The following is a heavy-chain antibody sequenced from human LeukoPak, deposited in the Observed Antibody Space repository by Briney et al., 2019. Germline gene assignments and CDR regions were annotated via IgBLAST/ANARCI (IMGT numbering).Heavy chain of an antibody. V-gene: IGHV3-23*01. CDR2: ISGSGNGP. Sequence: GGSLRLSCAASGFIFNNFAMSWVRQAPGKGLEWVSAISGSGNGPYYADSVRGRFTISRDNDKKTPYLQMNSLGAEDTAVYYCARDGYGNNYMDVWGKGTTVIVSS. J-gene: IGHJ6*03. CDR3: ARDGYGNNYMDV. CDR1: GFIFNNFA. D-gene: IGHD5-18*01.